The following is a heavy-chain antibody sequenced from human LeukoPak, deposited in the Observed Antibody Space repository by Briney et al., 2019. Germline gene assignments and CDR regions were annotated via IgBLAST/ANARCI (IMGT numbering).Heavy chain of an antibody. V-gene: IGHV1-18*01. D-gene: IGHD3-10*01. J-gene: IGHJ4*02. Sequence: ASVKVSCKASGYTFTSYGISWVRQAPGQGLEWMGWISAYNGNTNYAQKFQGRVTMTEDTSTDTAYMELSSLRSEDTAVYYCATVRITMVRGAKKPFDYWGQGTLVTVSS. CDR3: ATVRITMVRGAKKPFDY. CDR1: GYTFTSYG. CDR2: ISAYNGNT.